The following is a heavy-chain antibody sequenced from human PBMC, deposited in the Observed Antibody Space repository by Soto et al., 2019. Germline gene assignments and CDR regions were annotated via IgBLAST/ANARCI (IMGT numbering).Heavy chain of an antibody. CDR3: ARQYCIRSSCYYSFDY. CDR2: ISGSGGRP. CDR1: GFTFSSYA. J-gene: IGHJ4*02. V-gene: IGHV3-23*01. Sequence: PGGSLRLSCAASGFTFSSYAMSWVRQAPGKGLEWVSAISGSGGRPYYADSVKGRFTISRDNSENRLYLQMNSLRADDTALYHCARQYCIRSSCYYSFDYWGQGTLVTVSS. D-gene: IGHD2-2*01.